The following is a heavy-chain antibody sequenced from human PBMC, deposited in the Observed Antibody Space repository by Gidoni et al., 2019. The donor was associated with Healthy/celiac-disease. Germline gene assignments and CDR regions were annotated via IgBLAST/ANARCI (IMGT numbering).Heavy chain of an antibody. CDR1: GFTFSRYS. D-gene: IGHD3-22*01. V-gene: IGHV3-48*02. CDR3: ARRRTGYYDSSGSDAFDI. CDR2: ISSSSSTI. Sequence: LRLSCAASGFTFSRYSMNWVRQAPGKGLEWVSYISSSSSTIYYADSVKGRFTISRDNAKNSLYLQMNSLRDEDTAVYYCARRRTGYYDSSGSDAFDIWGQGTMVTVSS. J-gene: IGHJ3*02.